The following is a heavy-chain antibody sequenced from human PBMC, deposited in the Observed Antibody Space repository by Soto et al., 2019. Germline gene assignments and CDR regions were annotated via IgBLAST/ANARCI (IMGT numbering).Heavy chain of an antibody. CDR2: NNVANGYT. D-gene: IGHD4-17*01. Sequence: QVQLVQSGAEVKKPGASVKISCEASGYTFTNYAIHWVRQAPGHGLEWMGCNNVANGYTKYSREFQGRVTITRDTPASTAYMELSSLRSEDMAVYYCATGEYGDFRYVMDVWGQGTSVTVSS. CDR1: GYTFTNYA. CDR3: ATGEYGDFRYVMDV. J-gene: IGHJ6*02. V-gene: IGHV1-3*02.